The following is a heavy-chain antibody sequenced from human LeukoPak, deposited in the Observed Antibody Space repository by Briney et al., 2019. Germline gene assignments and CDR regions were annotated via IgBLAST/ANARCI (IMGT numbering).Heavy chain of an antibody. CDR3: ARDPRGYNWNDVSDAFDI. V-gene: IGHV3-21*01. J-gene: IGHJ3*02. D-gene: IGHD1-20*01. CDR2: ISSSSSYI. CDR1: GLTFSSYS. Sequence: GGSLKLFCAASGLTFSSYSMNWVRQAPGKGLEWVSSISSSSSYIYYADSVKGRFTISRDNAKNSLYLQMNSLRAEDTAVYYCARDPRGYNWNDVSDAFDIWGQGTMVTVSS.